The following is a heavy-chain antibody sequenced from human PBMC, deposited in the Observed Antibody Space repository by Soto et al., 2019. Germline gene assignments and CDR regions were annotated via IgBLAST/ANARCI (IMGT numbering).Heavy chain of an antibody. CDR2: IYSGGST. V-gene: IGHV3-66*01. Sequence: GGSLRLSCAASGFTVSSNYMSWVRQAPGKGLEWVSVIYSGGSTYYADSVKGRFTISRDNSKNTLYLQMNSLRAEDTAVYYCARARGYYGSGSYYNPHYYYYMDVWGKGTTVTVSS. J-gene: IGHJ6*03. CDR3: ARARGYYGSGSYYNPHYYYYMDV. D-gene: IGHD3-10*01. CDR1: GFTVSSNY.